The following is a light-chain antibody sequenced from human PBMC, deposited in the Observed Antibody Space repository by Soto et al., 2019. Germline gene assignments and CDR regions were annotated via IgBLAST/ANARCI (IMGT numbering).Light chain of an antibody. V-gene: IGKV1-39*01. J-gene: IGKJ4*01. CDR3: QQSHSGPLS. CDR2: GAS. Sequence: IQMTQSPSSLSASVGDRVTISCRASQNIINHINWYQQKPGRAPKLLIYGASSLHSGGPSRFSGSGSGTDFTLTIASLQPDDFAIYYCQQSHSGPLSFGGGTKLEVK. CDR1: QNIINH.